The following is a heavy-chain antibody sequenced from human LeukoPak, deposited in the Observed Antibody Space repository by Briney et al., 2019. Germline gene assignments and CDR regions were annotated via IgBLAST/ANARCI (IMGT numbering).Heavy chain of an antibody. J-gene: IGHJ5*02. CDR1: GFTLTAYY. CDR2: INPTTGHT. CDR3: ARGGSGMVDL. D-gene: IGHD3-10*01. V-gene: IGHV1-2*02. Sequence: ASVKVSCEAFGFTLTAYYVHWFRQAPGQGREWLGWINPTTGHTKNAEKLQGRVTMTRDTPITTVYMELNRLRSDDTATYYCARGGSGMVDLWGQGTLVSVSS.